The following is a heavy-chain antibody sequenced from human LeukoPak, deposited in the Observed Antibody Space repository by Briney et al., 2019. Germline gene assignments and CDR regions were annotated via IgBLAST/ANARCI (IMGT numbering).Heavy chain of an antibody. CDR3: ARYSNYKYEIDY. V-gene: IGHV5-51*01. CDR2: IYPGDSDT. CDR1: GYSFTSYW. J-gene: IGHJ4*02. D-gene: IGHD6-13*01. Sequence: GESLKISCKGSGYSFTSYWIGWVRQMPGKGLEWMGIIYPGDSDTTYSPSFQGQVTISADKSINTAYLQWSSLKASDTAMYYCARYSNYKYEIDYWGQDTLVTVSS.